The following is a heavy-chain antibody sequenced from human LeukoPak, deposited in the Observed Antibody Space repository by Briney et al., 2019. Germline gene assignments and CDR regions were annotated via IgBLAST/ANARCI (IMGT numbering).Heavy chain of an antibody. CDR3: AKGVAAAGGY. CDR1: RFTFSSYA. CDR2: ISGSGGST. V-gene: IGHV3-23*01. Sequence: GGSLRLSCAASRFTFSSYAMSWVRQAPGKGLEWVSAISGSGGSTYYADSVEGRFTISRDNSKNTLYLQMNSLRAEDTAVYYCAKGVAAAGGYWGQGTLVTVSS. J-gene: IGHJ4*02. D-gene: IGHD6-13*01.